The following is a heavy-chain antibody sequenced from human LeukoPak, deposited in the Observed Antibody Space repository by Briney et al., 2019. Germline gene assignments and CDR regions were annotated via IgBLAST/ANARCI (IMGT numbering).Heavy chain of an antibody. CDR1: GGSISSYY. D-gene: IGHD6-19*01. CDR3: ARGVTSSGWFGGAFDI. Sequence: KSSETQSLTCTVSGGSISSYYWSWIRQPPGKGLEWIGYIYYSGSTNYNPSLKSRVTISVDTSKNQFSLKLSSVTAADTAVYYCARGVTSSGWFGGAFDIWGQGTMVTVSS. CDR2: IYYSGST. V-gene: IGHV4-59*01. J-gene: IGHJ3*02.